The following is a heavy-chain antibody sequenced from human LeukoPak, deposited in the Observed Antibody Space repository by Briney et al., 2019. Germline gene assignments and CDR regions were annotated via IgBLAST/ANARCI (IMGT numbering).Heavy chain of an antibody. CDR3: ARLHRWWFDP. CDR1: GGSIGSYY. V-gene: IGHV4-59*08. Sequence: SETLSLTCTVSGGSIGSYYWSWIRQPPGKGLEWIGYIYYSGSTNYNPSLKSRVTISVDTSKNQFSLKLSSVTAADTAVYYCARLHRWWFDPWGQGTLVTVSS. J-gene: IGHJ5*02. D-gene: IGHD6-13*01. CDR2: IYYSGST.